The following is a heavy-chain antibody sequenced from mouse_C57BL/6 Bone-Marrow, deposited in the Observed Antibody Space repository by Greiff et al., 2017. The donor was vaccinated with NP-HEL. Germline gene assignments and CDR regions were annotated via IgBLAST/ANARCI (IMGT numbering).Heavy chain of an antibody. J-gene: IGHJ2*01. CDR2: IRNKANGYTT. V-gene: IGHV7-3*01. CDR1: GFTFTDYY. Sequence: EVKLVESGGGLVQPGGSLSLSCAASGFTFTDYYMSWVRQPPGKALEWLGFIRNKANGYTTEYSASVKGRFTISRDNSQSILYLQMNALRAEDSATYYCASGLLLRGPFDYWGQGTTLTVSS. D-gene: IGHD1-1*01. CDR3: ASGLLLRGPFDY.